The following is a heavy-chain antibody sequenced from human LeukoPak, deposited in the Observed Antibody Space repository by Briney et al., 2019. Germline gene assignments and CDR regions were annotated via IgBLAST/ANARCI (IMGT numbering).Heavy chain of an antibody. V-gene: IGHV4-34*01. CDR2: INHSGST. J-gene: IGHJ4*02. CDR3: ARGQEGATKEEDYFDY. D-gene: IGHD1-26*01. Sequence: SETLSLTCAVYGGSFSGYYWSWIRQPPGKGLEWIGEINHSGSTNYNPSLKSRVTISVDTSKNQFSLKLSSVTAADTAEYYCARGQEGATKEEDYFDYWGQGTLVTVSS. CDR1: GGSFSGYY.